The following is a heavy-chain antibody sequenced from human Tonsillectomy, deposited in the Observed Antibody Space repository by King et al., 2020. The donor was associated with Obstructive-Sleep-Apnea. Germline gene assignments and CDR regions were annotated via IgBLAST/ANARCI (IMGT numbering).Heavy chain of an antibody. CDR1: GGSISRYY. CDR3: ARNPIFYGGNQYYFDY. D-gene: IGHD4-23*01. V-gene: IGHV4-59*01. J-gene: IGHJ4*02. CDR2: IYYSGST. Sequence: VQLQESGPGLVKPSETLSLTCTVSGGSISRYYWSWIRQPPGKGLEWIGYIYYSGSTNYNPSLKSRVTISLDTSKNQFSLKLSSVTAADTAVYYCARNPIFYGGNQYYFDYWGQGTLVTVSS.